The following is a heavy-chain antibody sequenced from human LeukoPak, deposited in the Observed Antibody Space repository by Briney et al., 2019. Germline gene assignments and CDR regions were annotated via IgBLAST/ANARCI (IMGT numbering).Heavy chain of an antibody. CDR2: IYYSGST. V-gene: IGHV4-38-2*02. CDR3: ARIGGSGSYYRSYYYYYMDV. J-gene: IGHJ6*03. Sequence: SEPLSLTCSVSAYSIRSGDSWGRIRQSPGTGLERIGNIYYSGSTYYNPSLKSRVTISVDTSKNQFSLKLSSVTAADTAVYYCARIGGSGSYYRSYYYYYMDVWGKGTTVTISS. CDR1: AYSIRSGDS. D-gene: IGHD3-10*01.